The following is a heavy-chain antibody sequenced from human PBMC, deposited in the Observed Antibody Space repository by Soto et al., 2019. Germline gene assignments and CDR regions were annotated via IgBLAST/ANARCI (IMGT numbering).Heavy chain of an antibody. D-gene: IGHD3-22*01. CDR1: GGSISSSNW. J-gene: IGHJ6*02. CDR2: IYHSGST. Sequence: SETLSLTCAVSGGSISSSNWWSWVRQPPGKGLEWIGEIYHSGSTNYNPSLKSRVTISVDKSKNQFSLKLSSVTAADTAVYYCARDLHPYYYDSSGGYGMDVWGQGTTVTVSS. CDR3: ARDLHPYYYDSSGGYGMDV. V-gene: IGHV4-4*02.